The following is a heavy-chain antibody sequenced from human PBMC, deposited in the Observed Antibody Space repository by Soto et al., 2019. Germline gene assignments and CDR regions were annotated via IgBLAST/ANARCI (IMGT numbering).Heavy chain of an antibody. CDR2: IYYSGST. CDR1: GGSFSGYY. CDR3: ARHNDVLTGFPLDC. J-gene: IGHJ4*02. Sequence: PSETLSLTCAVYGGSFSGYYWSWIRQHPGKGLEWIGYIYYSGSTYYNPSLKSRVTISVDTSKNQFSLNLTSVAAADTAVYYCARHNDVLTGFPLDCWGQGTLVTVSS. V-gene: IGHV4-31*11. D-gene: IGHD3-9*01.